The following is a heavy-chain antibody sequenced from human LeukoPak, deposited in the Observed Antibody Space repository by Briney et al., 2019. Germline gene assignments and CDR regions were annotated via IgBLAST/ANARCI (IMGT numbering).Heavy chain of an antibody. Sequence: SETLSLTCTVSGGSISSSSYYWGWIRQPPGKGLEWIGSIYYSGITYYNPSLKSRVTISVDTSKNQFSLRLSSVTAADTAVYYCARTITIFGVTPYYMDVWGKGTTVTVSS. CDR1: GGSISSSSYY. CDR3: ARTITIFGVTPYYMDV. CDR2: IYYSGIT. V-gene: IGHV4-39*01. D-gene: IGHD3-3*01. J-gene: IGHJ6*03.